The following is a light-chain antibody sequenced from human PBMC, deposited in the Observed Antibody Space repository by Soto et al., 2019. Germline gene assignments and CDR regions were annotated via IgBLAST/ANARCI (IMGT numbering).Light chain of an antibody. CDR3: QQSSNWPRT. J-gene: IGKJ1*01. CDR1: QFISNS. CDR2: GAS. Sequence: ETVMTQSPATLSVSPGERVTLSCRASQFISNSLAWYQQRPGQPSRLLIYGASTRAAGISARFSGSGSGTELTITISSLQSEDGDVYDGQQSSNWPRTFGQGTKVDIK. V-gene: IGKV3-15*01.